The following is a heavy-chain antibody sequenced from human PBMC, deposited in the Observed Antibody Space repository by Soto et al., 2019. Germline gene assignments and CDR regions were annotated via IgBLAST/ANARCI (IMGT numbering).Heavy chain of an antibody. Sequence: QVQLVQSGAEVKKPGSSVKVSCKASGGTFSSYAISWVRQAPGQGLEWMGGIIPIFGTANYAQKFQGRVTITADESTSTAYMELSSLRSEDTAVYYCARGHTAMVRGVTNYYGMDAWGQGTTVTVSS. CDR2: IIPIFGTA. V-gene: IGHV1-69*01. J-gene: IGHJ6*02. D-gene: IGHD5-18*01. CDR1: GGTFSSYA. CDR3: ARGHTAMVRGVTNYYGMDA.